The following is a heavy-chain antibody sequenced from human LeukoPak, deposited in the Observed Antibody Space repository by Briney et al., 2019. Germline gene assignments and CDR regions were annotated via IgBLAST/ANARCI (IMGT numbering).Heavy chain of an antibody. J-gene: IGHJ3*02. Sequence: GALRLSCAASGFTFSSYSMNWVRQAPGKGLEWVSSISSSSSYIYYADSGKGRFTLSRDNAKNSLYLQMNSMRAEDTAVYYCARGKATYYYGSGIAFDIWGQGTMVTVSS. D-gene: IGHD3-10*01. CDR1: GFTFSSYS. V-gene: IGHV3-21*01. CDR3: ARGKATYYYGSGIAFDI. CDR2: ISSSSSYI.